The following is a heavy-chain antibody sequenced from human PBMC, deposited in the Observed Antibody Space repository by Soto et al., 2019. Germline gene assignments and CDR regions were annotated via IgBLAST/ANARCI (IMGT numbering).Heavy chain of an antibody. Sequence: QLHLVQSGAVVKKPGASVTVSCSASGYPVTAYYMHWVRQAPGRGLEWMGGINPATGAAKYTQPCKGWVTMTRAPYTSPVFMELSGLTSEDTAVFSCARGGGVGVAGSAAFDMWGQGTLVTVSS. J-gene: IGHJ3*02. CDR3: ARGGGVGVAGSAAFDM. CDR2: INPATGAA. CDR1: GYPVTAYY. D-gene: IGHD3-3*01. V-gene: IGHV1-2*04.